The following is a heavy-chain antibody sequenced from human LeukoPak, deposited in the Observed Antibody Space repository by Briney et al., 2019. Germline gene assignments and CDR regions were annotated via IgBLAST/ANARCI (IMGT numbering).Heavy chain of an antibody. CDR1: GGSFSGYY. CDR3: AGDYKTLAY. Sequence: TSETLSLTCAVYGGSFSGYYWSWIRQPPGKGLEWIGEINHSGSTNYNPSLKSRVTISVDTSKNQFSLKLSSVTAADTAVYYCAGDYKTLAYWGQGTLVTVSS. J-gene: IGHJ4*02. V-gene: IGHV4-34*01. CDR2: INHSGST. D-gene: IGHD4-11*01.